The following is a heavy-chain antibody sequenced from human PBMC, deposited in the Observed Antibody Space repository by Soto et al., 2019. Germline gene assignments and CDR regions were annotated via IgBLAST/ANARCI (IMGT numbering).Heavy chain of an antibody. CDR2: ISGSGGST. CDR1: GFTFSSYA. D-gene: IGHD3-3*01. V-gene: IGHV3-23*01. Sequence: GGSLRLSCAASGFTFSSYAMSWVRQAPGKGLEWVSAISGSGGSTYYADSVKGRFTISRANSKNTLYLQMNSLRAEDTAVYYSVKSLTYYDFWSGPKYYYYYGMDVWGQGTTVTVSS. J-gene: IGHJ6*02. CDR3: VKSLTYYDFWSGPKYYYYYGMDV.